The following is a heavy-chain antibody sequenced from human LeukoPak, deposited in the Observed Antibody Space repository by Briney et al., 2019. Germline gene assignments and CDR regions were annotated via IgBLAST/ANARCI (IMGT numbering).Heavy chain of an antibody. CDR1: GGSFSGYY. D-gene: IGHD6-6*01. Sequence: SETLSLTCAVYGGSFSGYYWSWIRQPPGKGLEWIGEINHSGSTYYNPSLKSRVTISVDTSKNQFSLKLSSVTAADTAVYYCARAKIAARHEWRIYYFDYWGQGTLVTVSS. CDR2: INHSGST. V-gene: IGHV4-34*01. CDR3: ARAKIAARHEWRIYYFDY. J-gene: IGHJ4*02.